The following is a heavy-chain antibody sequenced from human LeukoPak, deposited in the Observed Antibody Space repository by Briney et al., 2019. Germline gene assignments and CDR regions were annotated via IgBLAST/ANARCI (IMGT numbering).Heavy chain of an antibody. D-gene: IGHD3-22*01. CDR3: ARDHGFVGYYNFDY. CDR2: ISAYNGNT. J-gene: IGHJ4*02. V-gene: IGHV1-18*01. CDR1: GYTFTSYG. Sequence: GASVKASCKASGYTFTSYGISWVRQAPGQGLEWMGWISAYNGNTNYAQKLQGRVTMTTDTSTSTAYMELRSLRSDDTAVYYCARDHGFVGYYNFDYWGQGTLVTVSS.